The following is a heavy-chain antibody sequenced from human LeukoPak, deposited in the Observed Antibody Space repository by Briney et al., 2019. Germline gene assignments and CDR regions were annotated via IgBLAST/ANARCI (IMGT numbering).Heavy chain of an antibody. D-gene: IGHD3-10*01. CDR1: GFTFSSYA. Sequence: GGSLRLSCAASGFTFSSYAMHWVRQAPGKGLEWVAVISYDGSNKYYADSVKGRFTISRDNSKNTLYLQMNSLRAEDTAVYYCARERVVRGVISFDAFDIWGQGTMVTVCS. V-gene: IGHV3-30-3*01. J-gene: IGHJ3*02. CDR3: ARERVVRGVISFDAFDI. CDR2: ISYDGSNK.